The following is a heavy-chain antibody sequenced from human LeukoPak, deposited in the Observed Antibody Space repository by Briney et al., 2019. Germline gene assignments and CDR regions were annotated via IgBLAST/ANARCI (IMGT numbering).Heavy chain of an antibody. D-gene: IGHD3-10*01. CDR2: IYYDGSNQ. CDR1: GFTFRNFG. CDR3: ARDRGLSYFDY. J-gene: IGHJ4*02. V-gene: IGHV3-33*01. Sequence: PGGSLRLSCATSGFTFRNFGMHWVRQAPGKGLEWVAIIYYDGSNQYYGDSVEGRFTVSRDNSKNTVYLQMNSLRAEDTAVYYRARDRGLSYFDYWGQGTLVTVSS.